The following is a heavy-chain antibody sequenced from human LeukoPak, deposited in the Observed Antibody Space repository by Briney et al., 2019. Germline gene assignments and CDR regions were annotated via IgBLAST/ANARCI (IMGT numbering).Heavy chain of an antibody. CDR2: INPSGGST. CDR3: ARGIRSSDY. CDR1: GYTFTTYY. D-gene: IGHD1-14*01. Sequence: ASVKVSCKASGYTFTTYYVHWLRQAPGQGLEWMGKINPSGGSTTYAQKFQGRVTMTRDTSTSTVYMELSSLRSEDTAVYYCARGIRSSDYWGQGTLVTVSS. V-gene: IGHV1-46*01. J-gene: IGHJ4*02.